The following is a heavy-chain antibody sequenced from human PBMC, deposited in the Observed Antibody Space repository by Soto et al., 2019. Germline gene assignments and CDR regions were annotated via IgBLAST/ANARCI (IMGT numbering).Heavy chain of an antibody. CDR2: IKSKTDGGTT. Sequence: EVQLVESGGGLVKPGGSLRLSCAASGFTFTNAWINWVRQAPGKGLEWVGRIKSKTDGGTTDYAEPVKGRFAISRDDSNNMVYLQMNSLKIKDTAVYYCTTDSYSTIIIVRFDYWGHGTLVTVSS. CDR1: GFTFTNAW. D-gene: IGHD3-22*01. CDR3: TTDSYSTIIIVRFDY. V-gene: IGHV3-15*07. J-gene: IGHJ4*01.